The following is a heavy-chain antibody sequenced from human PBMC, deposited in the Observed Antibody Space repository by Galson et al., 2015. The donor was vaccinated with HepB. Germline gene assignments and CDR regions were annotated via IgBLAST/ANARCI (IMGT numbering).Heavy chain of an antibody. CDR2: INAGNGNT. V-gene: IGHV1-3*01. CDR3: ASGQLVDYYYYGMDV. J-gene: IGHJ6*02. D-gene: IGHD6-13*01. CDR1: GYTFTSYA. Sequence: SVKVSCKASGYTFTSYAMHWVRQAPGQRLEWMGWINAGNGNTKYSQKFQGRVTITRDTSASTAYMELSSLRSEDTAVYYCASGQLVDYYYYGMDVWGQGTTVTVSS.